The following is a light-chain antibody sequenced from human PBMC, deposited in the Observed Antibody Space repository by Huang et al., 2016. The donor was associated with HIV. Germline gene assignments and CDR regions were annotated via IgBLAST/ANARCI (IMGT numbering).Light chain of an antibody. CDR1: QGTGNY. CDR2: GAS. CDR3: QQVNTYPLT. Sequence: IQLTQSPSSLSASVGDTVTITCRASQGTGNYLAGYQQKPGKAPNLLIYGASTLQSGVPSRFSGSGSGTDFTLAISSLQPEDSATYYCQQVNTYPLTFGGGTKVVIK. J-gene: IGKJ4*01. V-gene: IGKV1-9*01.